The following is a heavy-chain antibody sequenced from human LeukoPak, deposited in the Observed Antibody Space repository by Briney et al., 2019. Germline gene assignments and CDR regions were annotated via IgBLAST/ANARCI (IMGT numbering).Heavy chain of an antibody. CDR1: GYTFTGYN. V-gene: IGHV1-8*02. Sequence: ASVKVSCKASGYTFTGYNIHWVRQAPGQGLEWMGWINPNSGNTGYAQKFQGRVTMTRNTSISTAYMELSSLRSEDTAVYYCARMGLDFDYWGQGTLVTVSS. CDR2: INPNSGNT. CDR3: ARMGLDFDY. J-gene: IGHJ4*02.